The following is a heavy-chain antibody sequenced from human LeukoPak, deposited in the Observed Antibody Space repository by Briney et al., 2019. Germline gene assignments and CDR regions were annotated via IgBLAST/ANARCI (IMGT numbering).Heavy chain of an antibody. J-gene: IGHJ4*02. CDR2: IYYSGST. D-gene: IGHD5-18*01. V-gene: IGHV4-59*01. Sequence: SETLSLTCTVSGGSISSYYWSWIRQPPGKGLEWIGYIYYSGSTNYNPSLKSRVTISVDTSKNQFSLKLSSVTAAGTAVYYCASGGYSYGLNYWGQGTLVTVSS. CDR3: ASGGYSYGLNY. CDR1: GGSISSYY.